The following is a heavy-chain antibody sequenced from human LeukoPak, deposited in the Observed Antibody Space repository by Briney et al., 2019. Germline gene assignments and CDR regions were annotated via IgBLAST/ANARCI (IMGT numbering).Heavy chain of an antibody. V-gene: IGHV4-4*07. CDR2: IYSSGST. J-gene: IGHJ4*02. D-gene: IGHD6-13*01. CDR1: GGSISTYY. CDR3: ARDCVAAAGRFFDF. Sequence: SETLSLTCTVSGGSISTYYWSWIRQPAGKGLEWIGRIYSSGSTNYNPSLESRVTMSVDTSKNQFSLNLTSVTAADTAWYYCARDCVAAAGRFFDFWGQGTLVTASS.